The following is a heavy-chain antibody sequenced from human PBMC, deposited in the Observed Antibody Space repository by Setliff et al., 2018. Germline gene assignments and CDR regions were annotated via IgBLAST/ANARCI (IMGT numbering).Heavy chain of an antibody. D-gene: IGHD2-15*01. Sequence: SETLSLTCAASGGSFSDYYWTWIRQPPGKGLEWIGEINHSGSTNYNPSLRSRVTMSLDASKNRFSLNLTSVTAADTAVYFCATSGFCSSGSCYSFDDWGQGALVTVSS. CDR2: INHSGST. J-gene: IGHJ4*02. CDR3: ATSGFCSSGSCYSFDD. V-gene: IGHV4-34*01. CDR1: GGSFSDYY.